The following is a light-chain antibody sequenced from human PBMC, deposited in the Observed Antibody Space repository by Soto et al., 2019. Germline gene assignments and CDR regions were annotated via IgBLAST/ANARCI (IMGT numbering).Light chain of an antibody. Sequence: DIQMTQSPSTLSASVGDRVTITCRASQRISSWLAWYQQKPGKAPKLLIYDASSLESGVPSRFIGSGSGTEFTLTISSLQPDDFATYYCQQYNSYWTFGQGTKVEIK. CDR1: QRISSW. J-gene: IGKJ1*01. V-gene: IGKV1-5*01. CDR3: QQYNSYWT. CDR2: DAS.